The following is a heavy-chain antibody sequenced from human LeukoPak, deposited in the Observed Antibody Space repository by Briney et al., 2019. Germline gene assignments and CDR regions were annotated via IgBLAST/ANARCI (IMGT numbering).Heavy chain of an antibody. V-gene: IGHV3-21*01. CDR2: ITSSSSYI. Sequence: GGSLRLSCAASGFIFGNYSMNWVRQAPGKGLEWVSAITSSSSYIYYADSVRGRFTISRDNAKNTLYLQMNSLRAEDTAVYYCARERTSGWDAFDFWGQGTLVTVSS. D-gene: IGHD6-19*01. CDR1: GFIFGNYS. J-gene: IGHJ4*02. CDR3: ARERTSGWDAFDF.